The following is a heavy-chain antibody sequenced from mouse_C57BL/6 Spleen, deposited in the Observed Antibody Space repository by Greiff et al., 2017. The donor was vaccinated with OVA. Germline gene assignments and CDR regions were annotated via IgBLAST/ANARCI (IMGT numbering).Heavy chain of an antibody. D-gene: IGHD2-4*01. CDR2: FYPGSGSI. V-gene: IGHV1-62-2*01. J-gene: IGHJ3*01. CDR3: ARHEDGDDYDEETWFAY. CDR1: GYTFTEYT. Sequence: QVQLQQSGAELVKPGASVKLSCKASGYTFTEYTIHWVKQRSGQGLEWIGWFYPGSGSIKYNEKFKDKATLTADKSSSTVYMELSRLTSEDSAVYFWARHEDGDDYDEETWFAYWGQGTLVTVSA.